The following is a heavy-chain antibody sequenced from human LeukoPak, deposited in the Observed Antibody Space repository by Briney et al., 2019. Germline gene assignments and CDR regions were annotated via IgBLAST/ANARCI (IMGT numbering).Heavy chain of an antibody. CDR2: ISFDGSNK. V-gene: IGHV3-30*03. CDR1: GFTFSNFA. D-gene: IGHD6-19*01. J-gene: IGHJ4*02. CDR3: AGVSESGWYYFDY. Sequence: PGGSPRLSCAASGFTFSNFAMHRVRQAPGKGLQWVAVISFDGSNKYYADSVKGRFSISRDNSKDTLHLQMSSLRDEDTAVYFCAGVSESGWYYFDYWGQGTLVTVSS.